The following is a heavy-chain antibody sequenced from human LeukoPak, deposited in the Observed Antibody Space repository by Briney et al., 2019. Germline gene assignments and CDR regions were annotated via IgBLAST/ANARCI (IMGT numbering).Heavy chain of an antibody. CDR1: KFTFSHYG. CDR2: IWSDGSNQ. J-gene: IGHJ4*02. V-gene: IGHV3-33*06. Sequence: GGSLRLSCAAAKFTFSHYGMHWVRQAPGKGLEWVSVIWSDGSNQYHADSVKGRFTISRDNSKNTVYLQMNSLRVEDTGVYYCAKDAQRGFDYSNSLEYWGQGILVTVSS. D-gene: IGHD4-11*01. CDR3: AKDAQRGFDYSNSLEY.